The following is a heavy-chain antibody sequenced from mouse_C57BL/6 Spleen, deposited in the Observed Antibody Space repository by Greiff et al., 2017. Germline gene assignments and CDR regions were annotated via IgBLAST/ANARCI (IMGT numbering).Heavy chain of an antibody. Sequence: QVQLQQPGAELVRPGSSVKLSCKASGYTFTSYWMHWVKQRPIQGLEWIGNIDPSDSATHYNQKFKDKATLTVDKSSSTAYMQLSSLPSEDSAVYYCARGVWYFDVWGTGTTVTVSS. CDR1: GYTFTSYW. J-gene: IGHJ1*03. V-gene: IGHV1-52*01. CDR3: ARGVWYFDV. CDR2: IDPSDSAT.